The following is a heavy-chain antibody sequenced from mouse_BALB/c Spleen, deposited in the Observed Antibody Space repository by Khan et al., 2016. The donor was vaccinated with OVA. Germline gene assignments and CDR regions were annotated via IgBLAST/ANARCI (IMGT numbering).Heavy chain of an antibody. J-gene: IGHJ4*01. V-gene: IGHV2-3*01. CDR3: AKFIYYVLDRYGMDY. D-gene: IGHD2-1*01. CDR1: GFSLTTYG. Sequence: VQLQESGPGLVAPLQSLSITCTVSGFSLTTYGVSWVRQPPGKGLEWLGIIWGDGSTNYHSALISRMSISKDNSNSQAFLKLNSMQTDDTATYYCAKFIYYVLDRYGMDYWVQGASVTVSS. CDR2: IWGDGST.